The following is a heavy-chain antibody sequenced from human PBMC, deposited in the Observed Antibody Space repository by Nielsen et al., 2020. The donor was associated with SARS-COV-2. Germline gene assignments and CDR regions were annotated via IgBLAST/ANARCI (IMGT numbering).Heavy chain of an antibody. Sequence: GESLKISCAASGFTFSSYGMHWVRQAPGKGLEWVAVISYDGSNKYYADSVKGRFTISRDNSKNTLYLQMNSLRAEDTAVYYCASRRDPFNVFGSHGLDYWGQGTLVTVSS. D-gene: IGHD3-16*01. V-gene: IGHV3-30*03. CDR1: GFTFSSYG. J-gene: IGHJ4*02. CDR2: ISYDGSNK. CDR3: ASRRDPFNVFGSHGLDY.